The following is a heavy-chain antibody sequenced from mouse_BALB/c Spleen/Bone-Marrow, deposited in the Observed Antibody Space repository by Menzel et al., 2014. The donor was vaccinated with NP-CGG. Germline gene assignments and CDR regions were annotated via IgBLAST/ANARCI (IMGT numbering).Heavy chain of an antibody. V-gene: IGHV1-82*01. CDR3: ARRRTFITTVVDYFDV. D-gene: IGHD1-1*01. Sequence: QVQLQQSGPELVKPGASVKISCKASGYVFSNSWMNWVKQRPGEGLEWIGRINPGNGDSNYNGKFKGKATLTADNSSSTAYMQLSSLTSVDAAVYFCARRRTFITTVVDYFDVWGAGTTVTVSS. CDR1: GYVFSNSW. J-gene: IGHJ1*01. CDR2: INPGNGDS.